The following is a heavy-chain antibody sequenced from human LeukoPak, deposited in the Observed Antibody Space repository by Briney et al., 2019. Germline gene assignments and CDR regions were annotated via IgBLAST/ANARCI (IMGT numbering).Heavy chain of an antibody. V-gene: IGHV4-59*01. J-gene: IGHJ4*02. CDR2: IYYSGST. CDR1: GGPISSYY. Sequence: SETLSLTCTVSGGPISSYYWSWIRQPPGKGLEWIGYIYYSGSTNYNPSLKSRVTISVDTSKNQFSLKLSSVTAADTAVYYCASFRSTTQFDYWGQGTLVTVSS. D-gene: IGHD5/OR15-5a*01. CDR3: ASFRSTTQFDY.